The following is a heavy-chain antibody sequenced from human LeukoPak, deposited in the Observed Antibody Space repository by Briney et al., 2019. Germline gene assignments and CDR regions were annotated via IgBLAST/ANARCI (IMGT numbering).Heavy chain of an antibody. Sequence: GRSLRLSCAASGFTLSSYAMHWVRQAPGKGLEWVAVISYDGSNKYYADSVKGRFTISRDNSKNTLYLQMNSLRAEDTAVYYCARDSHNYYDSLKPPHYGMDVWGQGTTVTVSS. J-gene: IGHJ6*02. CDR2: ISYDGSNK. D-gene: IGHD3-22*01. CDR1: GFTLSSYA. V-gene: IGHV3-30*04. CDR3: ARDSHNYYDSLKPPHYGMDV.